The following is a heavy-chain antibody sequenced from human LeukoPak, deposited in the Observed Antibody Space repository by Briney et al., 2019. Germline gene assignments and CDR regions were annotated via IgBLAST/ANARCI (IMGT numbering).Heavy chain of an antibody. V-gene: IGHV4-38-2*02. Sequence: PSETLSLTCTVSGYSISSGYYWGWIRQPPGKGLEWIGSIYHSGSTYYNPSLKSRVTISVDTSKNQFSLKLSSVTAADTAVYYCASGIGYCSGGSCDGAYAFDIWGQGTMVTVSS. D-gene: IGHD2-15*01. CDR1: GYSISSGYY. J-gene: IGHJ3*02. CDR3: ASGIGYCSGGSCDGAYAFDI. CDR2: IYHSGST.